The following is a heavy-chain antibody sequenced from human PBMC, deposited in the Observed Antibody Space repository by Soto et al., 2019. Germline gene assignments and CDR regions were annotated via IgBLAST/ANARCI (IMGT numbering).Heavy chain of an antibody. Sequence: QVQLVQSGAEMKKPGSSVKVSCQSSGGTFNTYAMNWVRQAPGQGPEWMGDISPVFGAANYAPKFQGRVTITADETTGTSYMQLSSLTSEDTALYFCAREVQVHAPAFVYWGQGTRVPVSS. D-gene: IGHD3-10*01. J-gene: IGHJ4*02. CDR3: AREVQVHAPAFVY. V-gene: IGHV1-69*19. CDR2: ISPVFGAA. CDR1: GGTFNTYA.